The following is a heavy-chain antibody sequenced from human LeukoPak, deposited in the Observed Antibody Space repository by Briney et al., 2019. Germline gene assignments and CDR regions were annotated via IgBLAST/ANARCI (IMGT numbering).Heavy chain of an antibody. CDR2: INHSGST. J-gene: IGHJ4*02. D-gene: IGHD3-10*01. CDR1: GGSFSGYY. Sequence: PSETLSLTCAVYGGSFSGYYWSWIRQPPGKGLEWIGEINHSGSTNYNPSLKSRVTISVDTSKNQFSLKLSSVTAADTAVYYCARRGMVRGVINYWGQGTLVTVSS. CDR3: ARRGMVRGVINY. V-gene: IGHV4-34*01.